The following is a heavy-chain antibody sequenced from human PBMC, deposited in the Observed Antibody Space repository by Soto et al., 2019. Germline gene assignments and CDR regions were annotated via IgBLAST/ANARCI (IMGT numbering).Heavy chain of an antibody. CDR3: ARDVYCSSTSCYFHYYGMDV. Sequence: GGSLRLSCAASGFTFSSYSMNWVRQAPGKGLEWVSYISSSSSTIYYADSVKGRFTISRDNAKNSLYLQMNSLRDEDTAAYYCARDVYCSSTSCYFHYYGMDVWGQGTTVTVSS. CDR1: GFTFSSYS. V-gene: IGHV3-48*02. J-gene: IGHJ6*02. CDR2: ISSSSSTI. D-gene: IGHD2-2*01.